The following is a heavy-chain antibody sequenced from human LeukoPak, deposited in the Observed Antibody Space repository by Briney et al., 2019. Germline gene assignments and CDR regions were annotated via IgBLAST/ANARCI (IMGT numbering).Heavy chain of an antibody. J-gene: IGHJ4*02. Sequence: PSQTLSLTCTVSGDSISTGGYYRNWIRQLPGKGLEWIGCIYYSGNTYYNPSLQSRVTISVDTSRNMFSLRLTSVTAADTALYYCARLKKAEGSLFDFWGQGSLVTVSS. V-gene: IGHV4-31*03. CDR1: GDSISTGGYY. CDR2: IYYSGNT. CDR3: ARLKKAEGSLFDF.